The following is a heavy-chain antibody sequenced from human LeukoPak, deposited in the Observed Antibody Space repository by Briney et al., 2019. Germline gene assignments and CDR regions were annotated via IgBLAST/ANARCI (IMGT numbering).Heavy chain of an antibody. J-gene: IGHJ6*02. D-gene: IGHD6-6*01. CDR3: ARDRTKYSSSSRYYYYGMDV. CDR1: VYTFTGYY. V-gene: IGHV1-2*02. Sequence: ASVKLSCKASVYTFTGYYMHWVRQAPGQGLEWMGWINPNSGGTNYAQKSQGRVTMTRDTSISTAYMELRRLRSADTAVYYCARDRTKYSSSSRYYYYGMDVWGQGTTVTVSS. CDR2: INPNSGGT.